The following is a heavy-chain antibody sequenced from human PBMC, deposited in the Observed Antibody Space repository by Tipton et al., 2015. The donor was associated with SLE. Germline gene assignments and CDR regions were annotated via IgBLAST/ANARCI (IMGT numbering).Heavy chain of an antibody. CDR2: IYHSGST. CDR3: AGGDDYGYY. Sequence: TLSLTCAVSGYSISSGYYWGRIRQPPGKGLEWIGSIYHSGSTYYNPSLKSRVTISVDPSKNQFSLKLSSVTAADTAVYYCAGGDDYGYYWGQGTLVTVSS. D-gene: IGHD4-17*01. CDR1: GYSISSGYY. V-gene: IGHV4-38-2*01. J-gene: IGHJ4*02.